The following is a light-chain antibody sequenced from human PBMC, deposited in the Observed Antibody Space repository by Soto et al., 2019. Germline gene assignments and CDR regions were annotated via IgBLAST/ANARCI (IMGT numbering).Light chain of an antibody. CDR1: SSDIGSYNH. J-gene: IGLJ1*01. CDR3: ISYTDRQSYL. V-gene: IGLV2-14*03. CDR2: AVS. Sequence: SALTQPASVSGSPGQSITLSCRGTSSDIGSYNHVAWYQQFPGKSPKLMIYAVSDRPPGVPDRFSGSKSGITASLTISGLQTEDEADYYCISYTDRQSYLFGTGTKVTV.